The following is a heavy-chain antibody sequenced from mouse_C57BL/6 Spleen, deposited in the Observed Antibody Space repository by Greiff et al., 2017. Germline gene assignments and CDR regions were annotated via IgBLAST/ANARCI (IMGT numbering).Heavy chain of an antibody. CDR3: VRHDSSGYDAMDY. J-gene: IGHJ4*01. CDR1: GFSFNTYA. D-gene: IGHD3-2*02. V-gene: IGHV10-1*01. Sequence: EVQRVESGGGLVQPKGSLKLSCAASGFSFNTYAMNWVRQAPGKGLEWVARIRSKSNNYATYYADSVKDRFTISRDDSESMLYLQMNNLKTEDTAMYYCVRHDSSGYDAMDYWGQGTSVTVSS. CDR2: IRSKSNNYAT.